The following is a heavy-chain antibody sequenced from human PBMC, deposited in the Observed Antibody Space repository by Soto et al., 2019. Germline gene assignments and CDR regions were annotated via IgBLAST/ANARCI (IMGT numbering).Heavy chain of an antibody. Sequence: QVQLQESGPGLVKPSQTLSLTCTVSGGSITSGGYYWSWIRQHPGKGLEWIGYIYYSGSTYYNPSIKSRVTISVDTSTNQFSLKLSAVTAADTAVYYCAKHPVEASFDYWGQGTLVTVSS. D-gene: IGHD1-26*01. CDR3: AKHPVEASFDY. V-gene: IGHV4-31*03. CDR2: IYYSGST. J-gene: IGHJ4*02. CDR1: GGSITSGGYY.